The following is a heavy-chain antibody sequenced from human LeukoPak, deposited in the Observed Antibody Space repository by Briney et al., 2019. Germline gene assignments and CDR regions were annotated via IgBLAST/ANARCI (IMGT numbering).Heavy chain of an antibody. CDR1: GFPFDDYA. J-gene: IGHJ4*02. CDR3: GRGHRFCSRGNCNSPVDY. D-gene: IGHD2-15*01. CDR2: IGGGDVEI. V-gene: IGHV3-23*01. Sequence: PGGSLRLSCTASGFPFDDYAMHWVRQAPAKGLEWVSTIGGGDVEIHYADSVKGRFTISRDNSKNTLYLQMNSLRAEDTAVYYCGRGHRFCSRGNCNSPVDYWGQGTLVSVSS.